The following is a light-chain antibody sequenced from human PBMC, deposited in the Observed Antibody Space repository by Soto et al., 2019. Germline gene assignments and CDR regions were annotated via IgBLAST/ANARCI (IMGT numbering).Light chain of an antibody. CDR1: SSDVGGYNY. J-gene: IGLJ1*01. Sequence: QSALTQPRSVSGSPGQSVTISCTGTSSDVGGYNYVSWYQQHPGKAPKLMIYDVSKRPSGVPDRFSGSKSGNTASLTISGLQADDEADYYCCSYAGSSVFGTGTSHRP. CDR3: CSYAGSSV. V-gene: IGLV2-11*01. CDR2: DVS.